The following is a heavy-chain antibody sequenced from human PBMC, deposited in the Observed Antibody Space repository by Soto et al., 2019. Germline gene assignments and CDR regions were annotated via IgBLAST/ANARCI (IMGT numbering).Heavy chain of an antibody. CDR3: ARDIYGSGSYAFDI. V-gene: IGHV3-13*01. J-gene: IGHJ3*02. D-gene: IGHD3-10*01. CDR2: IGTAGDT. CDR1: GFTFSSYD. Sequence: GGSLRLSCAASGFTFSSYDMHWVRQATGKGLEWVSAIGTAGDTYYPGSVKGRFTISRENAKNSLYLQMNSLRAGDAAVYYCARDIYGSGSYAFDIWGQGTMVTVSS.